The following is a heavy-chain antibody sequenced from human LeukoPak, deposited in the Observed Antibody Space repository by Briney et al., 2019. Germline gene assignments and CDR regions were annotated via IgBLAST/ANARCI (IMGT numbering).Heavy chain of an antibody. CDR2: INTDGSTT. D-gene: IGHD1-26*01. Sequence: GGSLRLPCAGSGFTFSSNWMHWVRHAPGKGLVWVSRINTDGSTTNYEESVKGRFTISRDNAKNTLYLQMNSLRDEDTAVYYCARESRWELDYWGQGTLVTVSS. J-gene: IGHJ4*02. V-gene: IGHV3-74*01. CDR1: GFTFSSNW. CDR3: ARESRWELDY.